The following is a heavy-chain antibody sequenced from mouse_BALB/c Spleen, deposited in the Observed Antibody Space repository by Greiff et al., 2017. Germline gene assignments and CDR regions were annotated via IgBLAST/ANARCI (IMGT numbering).Heavy chain of an antibody. CDR1: GDSITSGY. CDR3: ARYSYYYGSSYKYCDV. D-gene: IGHD1-1*01. Sequence: EVPLVESGPSLVTPSQTLSLTCSVTGDSITSGYWNWIRKFPGNKLEYMGYISYSGSTYYNPSLKSRISITRDTSKNQYYLQLNSVTTEDTATYYCARYSYYYGSSYKYCDVWGAGTTVTVSS. CDR2: ISYSGST. J-gene: IGHJ1*01. V-gene: IGHV3-8*02.